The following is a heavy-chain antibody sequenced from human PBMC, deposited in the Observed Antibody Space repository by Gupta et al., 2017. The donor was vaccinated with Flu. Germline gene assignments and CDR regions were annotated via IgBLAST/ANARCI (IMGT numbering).Heavy chain of an antibody. D-gene: IGHD2-15*01. J-gene: IGHJ2*01. CDR1: GYPFSVHY. Sequence: QVQLVHSAAEVRKPGASVKVSCKTSGYPFSVHYMPWVRQAPGQGLEWMGWINHKKGETKLVQMFKGRVTVTRDTSISTFYRELSSLRSDDTAVYYCARDPGRPGYFWYFDFWGRGTLVTVS. CDR2: INHKKGET. V-gene: IGHV1-2*02. CDR3: ARDPGRPGYFWYFDF.